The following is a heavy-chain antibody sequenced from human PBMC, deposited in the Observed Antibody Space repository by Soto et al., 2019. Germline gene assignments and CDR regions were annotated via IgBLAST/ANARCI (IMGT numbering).Heavy chain of an antibody. CDR2: ISYDGSNK. D-gene: IGHD6-25*01. Sequence: QVQLVESGGGVVQPGRSLRLSCAASGFTFSSYGMHWVRQAPGKGLGWVAVISYDGSNKYYADSVKGRFTISRDNSKNTLYLQMNSLRAEDPAVYYCAKDRRPNYYYGMDVWGQGTTVTVSS. CDR3: AKDRRPNYYYGMDV. V-gene: IGHV3-30*18. J-gene: IGHJ6*02. CDR1: GFTFSSYG.